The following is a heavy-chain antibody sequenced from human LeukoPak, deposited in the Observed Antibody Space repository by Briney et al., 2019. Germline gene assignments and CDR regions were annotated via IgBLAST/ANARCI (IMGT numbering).Heavy chain of an antibody. CDR2: MNTNSGNT. CDR3: ARAYYYGSGSYGGY. D-gene: IGHD3-10*01. V-gene: IGHV1-8*01. CDR1: GYTFTSYD. J-gene: IGHJ4*02. Sequence: ASVKVSCKASGYTFTSYDINWVRQATGQGLEWMGWMNTNSGNTGYAQKFQGRVTMTRNTSISTAYMELSSLRSEDAAVYYCARAYYYGSGSYGGYWGQGTLVTVSS.